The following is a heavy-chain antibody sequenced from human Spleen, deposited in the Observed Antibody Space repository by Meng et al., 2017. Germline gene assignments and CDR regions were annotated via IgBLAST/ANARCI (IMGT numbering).Heavy chain of an antibody. D-gene: IGHD2-15*01. CDR3: AREPEGLVDY. V-gene: IGHV4-38-2*02. CDR1: GYSISSGYY. Sequence: SETLSLTCTVSGYSISSGYYWGWIRQPPGKGLEWIGSISYSGNTYYNPSLKSRVTISVDTSKNQFSLKLSSVTAADTAVYYCAREPEGLVDYWGQGTLVTVSS. J-gene: IGHJ4*02. CDR2: ISYSGNT.